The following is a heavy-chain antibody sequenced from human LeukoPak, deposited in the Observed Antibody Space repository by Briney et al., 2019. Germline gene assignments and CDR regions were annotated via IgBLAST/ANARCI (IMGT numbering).Heavy chain of an antibody. Sequence: SETLSLTCAVYGGSFSSYYWSWIRQPPGKGLEWIGEINHSGSTNYNPSLKSRVTISVDTSKNQFSLKLSSVTAADTAVYYCASAFLRGVVVAAITRRWFDPWGQGTLVTVSS. CDR3: ASAFLRGVVVAAITRRWFDP. D-gene: IGHD2-15*01. V-gene: IGHV4-34*01. CDR2: INHSGST. J-gene: IGHJ5*02. CDR1: GGSFSSYY.